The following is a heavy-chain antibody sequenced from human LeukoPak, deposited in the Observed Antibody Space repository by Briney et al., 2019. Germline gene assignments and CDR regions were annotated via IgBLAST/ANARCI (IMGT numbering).Heavy chain of an antibody. Sequence: GGSLRLSCAASGFTFSSYAMSWVRQAPGKGLEWVSAIGGSGGSTYYADSVKGRFTISRDNSKNTLYLQMNSLRAEDTAVYYCAKEGGYCSSTSCYEFDDYWGQGTLVTVSS. CDR3: AKEGGYCSSTSCYEFDDY. J-gene: IGHJ4*02. CDR2: IGGSGGST. D-gene: IGHD2-2*03. CDR1: GFTFSSYA. V-gene: IGHV3-23*01.